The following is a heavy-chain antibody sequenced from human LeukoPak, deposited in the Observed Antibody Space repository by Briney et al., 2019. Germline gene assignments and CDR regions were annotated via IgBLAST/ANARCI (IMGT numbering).Heavy chain of an antibody. CDR1: GFTVSSNY. D-gene: IGHD3-16*02. Sequence: PGGSLRLSCAASGFTVSSNYMSWVRQAPGKGLEWVANIKQDGSEKYYVDSVKGRFTISRDNDKNSLFLQMTSLGAEDTAVYYCARVGGRYSPLGYWGQGTVVTVSS. CDR2: IKQDGSEK. V-gene: IGHV3-7*01. J-gene: IGHJ4*02. CDR3: ARVGGRYSPLGY.